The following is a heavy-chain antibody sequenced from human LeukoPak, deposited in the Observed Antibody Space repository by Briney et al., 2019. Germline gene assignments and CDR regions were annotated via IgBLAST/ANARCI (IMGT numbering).Heavy chain of an antibody. V-gene: IGHV4-34*01. J-gene: IGHJ4*02. CDR2: INHSGST. Sequence: SETPSLTCAVYGGSFSGYYWSWIRQPPGKGLEWIGEINHSGSTNYNPSLKSRVTISVDTSKNQFSLKLSSVTAADTAVYYCARGSFSGFNDHFDYWGQGTLVTVSS. CDR1: GGSFSGYY. D-gene: IGHD3-22*01. CDR3: ARGSFSGFNDHFDY.